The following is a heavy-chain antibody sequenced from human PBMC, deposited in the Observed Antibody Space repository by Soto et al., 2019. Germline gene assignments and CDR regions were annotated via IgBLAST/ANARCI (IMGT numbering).Heavy chain of an antibody. CDR3: ARDPSDCSSTSCWGYYALDV. D-gene: IGHD2-2*01. CDR1: GFTFSTYS. Sequence: VGSLRLSCAASGFTFSTYSMNWVRQAPGKGLEWVSSISPSGTYIHYADSLKGRFTISRDNAKNSLYLQMISLRAEDTAVYYCARDPSDCSSTSCWGYYALDVWGQGTTVTVSS. J-gene: IGHJ6*02. V-gene: IGHV3-21*01. CDR2: ISPSGTYI.